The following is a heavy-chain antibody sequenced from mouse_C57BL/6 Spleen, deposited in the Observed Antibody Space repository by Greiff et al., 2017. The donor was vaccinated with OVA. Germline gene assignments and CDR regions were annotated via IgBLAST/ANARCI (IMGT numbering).Heavy chain of an antibody. J-gene: IGHJ1*03. V-gene: IGHV2-5*01. CDR2: IWRGGST. CDR1: GFSLTSYG. CDR3: AKNGMGVRYVDV. D-gene: IGHD2-3*01. Sequence: QVQLQQSGPGLVPPSQSLSITCTVSGFSLTSYGVHWVRQSPGKGLEWLGVIWRGGSTDYNAAFMSRLSITKDNSKSQVFFKMNSLQADDTAIYYCAKNGMGVRYVDVWGTGTTVTVSS.